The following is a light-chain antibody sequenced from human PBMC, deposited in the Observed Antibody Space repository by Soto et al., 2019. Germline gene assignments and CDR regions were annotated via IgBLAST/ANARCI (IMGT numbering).Light chain of an antibody. CDR3: QQRSNWPLT. J-gene: IGKJ3*01. CDR2: DAS. V-gene: IGKV3-11*01. Sequence: EIVLTQSPATLSLSPGERATLSCMASQSVSSYLAWYQQKPGQAPRLLIYDASNRATGIPARFSGGGSGTDFTLTISSLEPEDFAVYYCQQRSNWPLTFGPGTKVDI. CDR1: QSVSSY.